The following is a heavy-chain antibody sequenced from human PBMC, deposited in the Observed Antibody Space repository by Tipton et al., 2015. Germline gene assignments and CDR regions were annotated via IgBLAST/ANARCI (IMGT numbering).Heavy chain of an antibody. CDR3: ARVDYGDYVHYFDY. J-gene: IGHJ4*02. CDR2: INHSGST. D-gene: IGHD4-17*01. CDR1: GGSLSGYY. V-gene: IGHV4-34*01. Sequence: TLSLTCAVYGGSLSGYYWSWIRQPPGKGLEWIGEINHSGSTNYNPSLKSRVTISVDTSKNQFSLKLSSVTAADTAVYYCARVDYGDYVHYFDYWGQGTLVTVSS.